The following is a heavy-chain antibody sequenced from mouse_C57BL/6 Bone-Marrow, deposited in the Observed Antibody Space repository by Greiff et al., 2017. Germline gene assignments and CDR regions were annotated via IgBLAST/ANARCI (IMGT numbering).Heavy chain of an antibody. CDR3: ARSLAWFAY. D-gene: IGHD6-2*01. CDR1: GFTFSDYG. Sequence: EVMLVESGGGLVKPGGSLKLSCAASGFTFSDYGMHWVRQAPEKGLEWVAYISSGSSTIYYADPVKGRFTISRDNAKKPLFLQMTSLRSEDTAMYYCARSLAWFAYWGQGTLVTVSA. V-gene: IGHV5-17*01. CDR2: ISSGSSTI. J-gene: IGHJ3*01.